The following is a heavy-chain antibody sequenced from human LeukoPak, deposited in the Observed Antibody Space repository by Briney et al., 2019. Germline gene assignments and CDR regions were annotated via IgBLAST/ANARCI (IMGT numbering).Heavy chain of an antibody. J-gene: IGHJ4*02. CDR3: ARHMYYYDSTGYYPLDY. CDR1: GGSISIYY. D-gene: IGHD3-22*01. CDR2: IYYNGST. V-gene: IGHV4-59*08. Sequence: SETLSLTCTVSGGSISIYYWSWVRQPPGKGLEWIGHIYYNGSTNYNPSLKSRVTISVDTSKNQFSLKLSSVTVADTAVYYCARHMYYYDSTGYYPLDYWGQGTLVTVSS.